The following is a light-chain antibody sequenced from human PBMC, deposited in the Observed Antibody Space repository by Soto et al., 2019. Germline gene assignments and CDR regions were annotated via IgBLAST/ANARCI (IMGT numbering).Light chain of an antibody. Sequence: QSALTQPPSASGSFGQSVTISCTGTSSDVGGYNYVSWYQQHPGKAPKLMIYENSQRPSGVPDRFSGSKSGTSASLAISGLQSDDEADYYCAAWDDSLNGYVFGTGTKVTVL. CDR3: AAWDDSLNGYV. CDR1: SSDVGGYNY. J-gene: IGLJ1*01. V-gene: IGLV2-8*01. CDR2: ENS.